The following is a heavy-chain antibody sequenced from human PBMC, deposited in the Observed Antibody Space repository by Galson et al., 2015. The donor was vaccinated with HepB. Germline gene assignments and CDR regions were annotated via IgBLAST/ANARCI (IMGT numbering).Heavy chain of an antibody. CDR3: ARVVRPRPRQWLWKPYYFDY. CDR2: MNPNSGNT. CDR1: GYTFTSYD. Sequence: SVKVSCKASGYTFTSYDINWVRQATGQGLEWMGWMNPNSGNTGYAQKFQGRVTMTRNTSISTAYMELSSLRSGDTAVYYCARVVRPRPRQWLWKPYYFDYWGQGTLVTVSS. D-gene: IGHD3-22*01. V-gene: IGHV1-8*01. J-gene: IGHJ4*02.